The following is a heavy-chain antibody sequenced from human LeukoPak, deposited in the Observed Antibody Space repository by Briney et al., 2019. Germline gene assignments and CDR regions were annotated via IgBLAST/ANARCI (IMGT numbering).Heavy chain of an antibody. V-gene: IGHV3-20*04. CDR3: ARHLRCQLVGATTEAPFGY. CDR2: INWNGCRT. CDR1: GLNFGDFA. Sequence: PAGSLTLSCAASGLNFGDFALSWLRQAPGKGLAWVSDINWNGCRTRYADFVKGRFIISRDNTKKSLYPHTERLNPRDTVLYYFARHLRCQLVGATTEAPFGYWGQGTLVIVCS. J-gene: IGHJ4*02. D-gene: IGHD1-26*01.